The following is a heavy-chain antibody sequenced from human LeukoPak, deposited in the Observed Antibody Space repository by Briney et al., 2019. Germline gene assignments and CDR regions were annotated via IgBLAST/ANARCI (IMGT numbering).Heavy chain of an antibody. D-gene: IGHD5-18*01. CDR3: AREGDVDTATWHWFDP. CDR2: INPNSGNT. CDR1: GYTFTDYY. Sequence: ASVKVSCKASGYTFTDYYIHWVRQAPGQGLEWMGWINPNSGNTNYAQKFQGRVTMTRDTSISTAYMELSSLRSEDTAVYYCAREGDVDTATWHWFDPWGQGTLVTVSS. J-gene: IGHJ5*02. V-gene: IGHV1-2*02.